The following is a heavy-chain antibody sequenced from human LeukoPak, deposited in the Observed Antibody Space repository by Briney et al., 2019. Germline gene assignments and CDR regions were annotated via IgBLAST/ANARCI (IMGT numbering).Heavy chain of an antibody. Sequence: PGASVKVSCKASGYTFTGYYMHWVRQAPGQGLEWMGWINPNSGGTNYAQKFQGRVTMTRDTSISTAYMELSRLRSDDTAVYYCARDSWGIAVAGTLWGQGTLVTVSS. CDR2: INPNSGGT. CDR1: GYTFTGYY. J-gene: IGHJ4*02. CDR3: ARDSWGIAVAGTL. V-gene: IGHV1-2*02. D-gene: IGHD6-19*01.